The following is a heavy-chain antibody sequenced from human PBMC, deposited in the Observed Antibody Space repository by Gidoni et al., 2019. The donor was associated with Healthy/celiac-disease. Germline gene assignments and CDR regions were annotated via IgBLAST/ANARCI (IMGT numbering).Heavy chain of an antibody. J-gene: IGHJ4*02. CDR2: INHSGST. D-gene: IGHD3-22*01. CDR1: GGSFSGYY. Sequence: QVQLQPWGAGLLKPSETLSLTCAVYGGSFSGYYLSWIRQPPGKGLEWIGEINHSGSTNYNPSLKSRVTISVDTSKNQFSLKLSSVTAADTAVYYCARVRGYGHIDYWGQGTLVTVSS. CDR3: ARVRGYGHIDY. V-gene: IGHV4-34*01.